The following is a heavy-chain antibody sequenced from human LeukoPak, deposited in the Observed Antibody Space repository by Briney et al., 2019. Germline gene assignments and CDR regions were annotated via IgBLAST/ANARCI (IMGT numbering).Heavy chain of an antibody. V-gene: IGHV3-7*01. CDR1: GFTFSSHW. D-gene: IGHD6-19*01. Sequence: GGSLRLSCAASGFTFSSHWMSWVRQAPGKGLEWVANIKQDGSEKYYVDSVRGRFTISRDNAKNSLYLQMNSLRAEDTAVYYCARSKRQWLPQGYWGQGTLVTVSS. J-gene: IGHJ4*02. CDR2: IKQDGSEK. CDR3: ARSKRQWLPQGY.